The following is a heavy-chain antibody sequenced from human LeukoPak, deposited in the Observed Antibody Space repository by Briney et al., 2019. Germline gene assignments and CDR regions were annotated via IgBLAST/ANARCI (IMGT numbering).Heavy chain of an antibody. Sequence: GESLKISCKGSGYTFSNYWIGWVRQMPGKGLEWMGIIYPGDSDTKYSPSFQGQVTISADKSITTAYLPWNSLKASDTAMYYCARSYGDHEAFDIWGQGTMVTVSS. CDR3: ARSYGDHEAFDI. CDR1: GYTFSNYW. D-gene: IGHD4-17*01. CDR2: IYPGDSDT. J-gene: IGHJ3*02. V-gene: IGHV5-51*01.